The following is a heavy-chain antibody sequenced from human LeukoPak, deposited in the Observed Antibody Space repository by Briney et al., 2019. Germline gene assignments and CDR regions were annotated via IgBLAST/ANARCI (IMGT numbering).Heavy chain of an antibody. D-gene: IGHD6-13*01. CDR3: ARPGIAAAGRGGFDL. V-gene: IGHV4-59*08. CDR2: IYYSGST. CDR1: GGSISSYY. Sequence: SETLSLTCTVSGGSISSYYWSWIRQPPGKGLEWIGYIYYSGSTNYNPSLKSRVTISVDTSKNQFSLKLSSVTAADTAVYYCARPGIAAAGRGGFDLWGRGTLVTVSS. J-gene: IGHJ2*01.